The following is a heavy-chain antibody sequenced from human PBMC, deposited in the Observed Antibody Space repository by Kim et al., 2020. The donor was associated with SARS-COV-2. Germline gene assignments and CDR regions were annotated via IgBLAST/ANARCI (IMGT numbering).Heavy chain of an antibody. V-gene: IGHV1-46*01. Sequence: ASVKVSCKASGYTFTSYYMHWVRQAPGQGLEWMGIINPSGGSTSYAQKFQGRVTMTRDTSTSTVYMELSSLRSEDTAVYYCARVVRRPVGYYYDSSGYYTNWFDPWGQGTLVTVSS. D-gene: IGHD3-22*01. CDR2: INPSGGST. CDR3: ARVVRRPVGYYYDSSGYYTNWFDP. CDR1: GYTFTSYY. J-gene: IGHJ5*02.